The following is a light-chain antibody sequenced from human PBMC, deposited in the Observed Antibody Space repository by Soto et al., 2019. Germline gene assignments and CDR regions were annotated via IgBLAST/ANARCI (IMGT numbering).Light chain of an antibody. CDR2: EDS. CDR3: NSYTSSTTLV. J-gene: IGLJ7*01. CDR1: NNDIGGYDH. Sequence: QSVLTQPASVSGSPGQSITISGTGANNDIGGYDHGSWYQQHPGKAPKVVIYEDSNRPSGVSNRFSGSKSGYTASLTISGLLAEDEADYYCNSYTSSTTLVFGGGTQLNGL. V-gene: IGLV2-14*01.